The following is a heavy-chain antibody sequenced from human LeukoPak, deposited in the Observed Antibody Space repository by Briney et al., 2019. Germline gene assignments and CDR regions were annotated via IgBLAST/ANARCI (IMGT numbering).Heavy chain of an antibody. CDR1: GGSFSGYY. CDR3: ARGHSGGYSQGGGWFDP. J-gene: IGHJ5*02. Sequence: PSETLSLTCAVYGGSFSGYYWSWIRQPPGKGLEWIGEINHSGSTNYNPSLKSRVTISVDTSKNQFSLKLSSVTAADTAVYYCARGHSGGYSQGGGWFDPWGQGTLVTVSS. D-gene: IGHD3-22*01. V-gene: IGHV4-34*01. CDR2: INHSGST.